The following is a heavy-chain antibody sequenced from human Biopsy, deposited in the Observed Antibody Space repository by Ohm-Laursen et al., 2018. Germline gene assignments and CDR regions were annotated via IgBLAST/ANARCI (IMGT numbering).Heavy chain of an antibody. CDR1: GFRFDDYA. D-gene: IGHD1-26*01. CDR3: AKACCSGSYYDGFDV. CDR2: ISWNGGTI. Sequence: RSLRLSCAAFGFRFDDYAMHWVRQVPGKGLEWVSGISWNGGTIGYADSVKGRFTISRDDAKNSLHLQMDSLRPEDTALYYCAKACCSGSYYDGFDVWGQGTVVTVSS. V-gene: IGHV3-9*01. J-gene: IGHJ3*01.